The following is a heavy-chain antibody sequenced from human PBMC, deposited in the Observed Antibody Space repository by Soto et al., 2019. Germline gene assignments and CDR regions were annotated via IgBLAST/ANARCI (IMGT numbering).Heavy chain of an antibody. CDR2: IYYSGST. V-gene: IGHV4-61*01. D-gene: IGHD5-12*01. J-gene: IGHJ4*02. CDR1: GGSVSSGSYN. Sequence: PSETLSLTCTVSGGSVSSGSYNWSWIRQPPGKGLEWIGYIYYSGSTNYNPSLKSRVTISVDTSKNQFSLKLSSVTAADTAVYYCARDSGFRDGYNDYYFDYWGQGTLVTVSS. CDR3: ARDSGFRDGYNDYYFDY.